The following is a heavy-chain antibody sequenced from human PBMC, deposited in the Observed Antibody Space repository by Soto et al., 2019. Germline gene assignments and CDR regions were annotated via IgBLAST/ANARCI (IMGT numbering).Heavy chain of an antibody. D-gene: IGHD2-15*01. CDR1: GYTFTSYG. V-gene: IGHV1-18*01. Sequence: ASVKVSCKASGYTFTSYGSSWVRQAPGQGLEWMGWISAYNGNTNYAQKLQGRVTMTTDTSTSTAYMELRSLRSDDTAVYYCARLLVYCSGGSCDGNNWFDPWGQGTLVTVSS. CDR2: ISAYNGNT. J-gene: IGHJ5*02. CDR3: ARLLVYCSGGSCDGNNWFDP.